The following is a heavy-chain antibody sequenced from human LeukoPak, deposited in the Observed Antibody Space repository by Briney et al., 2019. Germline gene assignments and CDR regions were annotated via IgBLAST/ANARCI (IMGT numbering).Heavy chain of an antibody. CDR1: GGSFSGYY. Sequence: PSETLSLTCAVYGGSFSGYYWSWIRQPPGKGLERIGEINHSGSTNYNPSLKSRVTISVDTSKNQFSLKLSSVTAADTAVYYCARGRGRIAVAGRGPYYFDYWGQGTLVTVSS. D-gene: IGHD6-19*01. CDR3: ARGRGRIAVAGRGPYYFDY. V-gene: IGHV4-34*01. J-gene: IGHJ4*02. CDR2: INHSGST.